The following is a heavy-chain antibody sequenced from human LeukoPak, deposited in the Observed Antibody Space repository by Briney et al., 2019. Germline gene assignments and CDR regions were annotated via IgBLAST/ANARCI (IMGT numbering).Heavy chain of an antibody. Sequence: PGGSLRLSCAASGFTFSSYGMSRVRQAPGKGLEWVSAISGSGGSTYYADSVTGRFTSSRDNSKNTLYLQMNSLRAEDTAVYYCASLTSLRGAVDYWGQGTLVTVSS. CDR1: GFTFSSYG. CDR2: ISGSGGST. J-gene: IGHJ4*02. V-gene: IGHV3-23*01. D-gene: IGHD3-10*01. CDR3: ASLTSLRGAVDY.